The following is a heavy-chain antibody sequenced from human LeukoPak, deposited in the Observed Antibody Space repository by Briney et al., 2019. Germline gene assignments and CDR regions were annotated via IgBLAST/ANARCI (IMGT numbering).Heavy chain of an antibody. CDR1: GGAISTYY. CDR3: ARFVGAVAGRNYYYYYYMDV. CDR2: IYSSGRT. Sequence: SETLSLTCTVSGGAISTYYWSWIRQPAGKGLEWIGRIYSSGRTNHNPSPTSRVTLSVDTSKNQFSLRLSSVTAADTAVYYCARFVGAVAGRNYYYYYYMDVWGKGTTVTVSS. V-gene: IGHV4-4*07. J-gene: IGHJ6*03. D-gene: IGHD6-19*01.